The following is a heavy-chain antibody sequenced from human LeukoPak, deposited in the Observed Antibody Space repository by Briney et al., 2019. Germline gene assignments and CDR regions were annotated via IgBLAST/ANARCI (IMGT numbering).Heavy chain of an antibody. Sequence: GGSLRLSCAASGFTFSSHGMHWVRQAPGKGLEWVAVICYDGTNDFYSDSVKGRFTISRDNSKDMVYLQMHSLRAEDTAVYYCARNNHYDSSGYYDHWGQGTLVTVSS. J-gene: IGHJ5*02. CDR3: ARNNHYDSSGYYDH. V-gene: IGHV3-33*01. D-gene: IGHD3-22*01. CDR2: ICYDGTND. CDR1: GFTFSSHG.